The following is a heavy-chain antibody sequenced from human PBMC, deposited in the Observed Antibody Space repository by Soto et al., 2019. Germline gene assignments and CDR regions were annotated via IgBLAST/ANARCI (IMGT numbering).Heavy chain of an antibody. CDR2: ISSRGVTI. D-gene: IGHD6-19*01. J-gene: IGHJ4*02. Sequence: GGSLGLACNVSGFSFCNYYVSWIRQAPGKGLESISYISSRGVTIYYADSVKGRFTISRDNAKNSLFLQRDSLRAEDTDVYYCARVTASGWYVNGRDYFDTWGQATLVTVSS. CDR3: ARVTASGWYVNGRDYFDT. V-gene: IGHV3-11*01. CDR1: GFSFCNYY.